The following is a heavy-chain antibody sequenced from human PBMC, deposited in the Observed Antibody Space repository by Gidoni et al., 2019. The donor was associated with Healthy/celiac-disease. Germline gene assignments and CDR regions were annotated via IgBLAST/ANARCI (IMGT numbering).Heavy chain of an antibody. CDR3: ARLSGIYYEYVDY. CDR2: ISSSSSYI. D-gene: IGHD1-26*01. CDR1: GFNFSSYR. J-gene: IGHJ4*02. Sequence: EVQLVEPGGGLVKPGGSLRLSCPASGFNFSSYRMNWVRSTPGKGLEGVSSISSSSSYIYYADSVKGRFTISRDNAKNSLYLQMNSLRAEDTAVYYCARLSGIYYEYVDYWGQGTLVTVSS. V-gene: IGHV3-21*01.